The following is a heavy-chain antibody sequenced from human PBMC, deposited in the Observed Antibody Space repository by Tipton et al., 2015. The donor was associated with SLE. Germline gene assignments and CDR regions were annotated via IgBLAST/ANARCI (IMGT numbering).Heavy chain of an antibody. J-gene: IGHJ3*02. CDR3: ASDGDDSSGAFDI. CDR2: IYYSGST. V-gene: IGHV4-59*11. Sequence: TLSLTCTVSGGSISSHYWSWIRQPPGKGLEWIGYIYYSGSTNYNPSLKSRVTISVDTSKNQFSLKLSSVTAADTAVYYCASDGDDSSGAFDIWGQGTMVTVSS. CDR1: GGSISSHY. D-gene: IGHD3-22*01.